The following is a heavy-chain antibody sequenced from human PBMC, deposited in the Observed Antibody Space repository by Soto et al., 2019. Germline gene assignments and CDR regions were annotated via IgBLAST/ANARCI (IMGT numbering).Heavy chain of an antibody. CDR2: IWYDGSNK. CDR3: ARDRIPTGMDV. J-gene: IGHJ6*02. V-gene: IGHV3-33*01. Sequence: GGSLRLSCAASGFTFSSYGMHWVRQAPGKGLEWVAVIWYDGSNKYYADSVKGRFTISRDNSKNTLYLQMNSLRAEDTAVYYCARDRIPTGMDVWGQGSTVTVSS. CDR1: GFTFSSYG.